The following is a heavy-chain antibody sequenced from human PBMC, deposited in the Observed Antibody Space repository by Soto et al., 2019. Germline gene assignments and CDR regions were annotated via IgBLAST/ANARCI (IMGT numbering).Heavy chain of an antibody. J-gene: IGHJ6*02. CDR3: ARDLWPTPYGMDV. CDR2: IIPIFGTA. V-gene: IGHV1-69*13. CDR1: GGTFTSYA. Sequence: GASLKVSCKASGGTFTSYAISWVRQAPGQGLEWMGGIIPIFGTANYAQKFQGRVTITADESTSTAYMELSSLRSEDTAVYYCARDLWPTPYGMDVWGQGTTVTVSS. D-gene: IGHD2-21*01.